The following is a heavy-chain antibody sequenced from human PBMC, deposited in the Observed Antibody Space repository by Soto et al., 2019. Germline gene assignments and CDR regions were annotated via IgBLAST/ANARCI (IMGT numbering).Heavy chain of an antibody. Sequence: EVHLLVSGGGLVQPGGSLRLSCAASGFTFRSYAMSWVRQAPGKGLEWVSSTDNSGTYPWHADSVKGRFTISGDNSQNTLYLEMNSLRAEDTAVYYCAKGSASGRPYYFDSWGQGTLVTVSS. CDR1: GFTFRSYA. D-gene: IGHD3-10*01. V-gene: IGHV3-23*05. J-gene: IGHJ4*02. CDR3: AKGSASGRPYYFDS. CDR2: TDNSGTYP.